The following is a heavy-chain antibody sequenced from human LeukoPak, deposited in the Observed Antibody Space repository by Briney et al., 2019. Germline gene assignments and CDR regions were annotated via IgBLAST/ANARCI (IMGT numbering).Heavy chain of an antibody. CDR2: ISRDTNSI. CDR3: VKDFGETTDAIAY. D-gene: IGHD2-2*01. CDR1: RLTLYEYA. Sequence: PGGTLRLSRAASRLTLYEYAMHCVRHAPGKGVERVSEISRDTNSIGYADSGGSRFVISTDNDNNSLYLQMNSLRVADKALYYCVKDFGETTDAIAYWGQGVRVTVSS. J-gene: IGHJ4*02. V-gene: IGHV3-9*01.